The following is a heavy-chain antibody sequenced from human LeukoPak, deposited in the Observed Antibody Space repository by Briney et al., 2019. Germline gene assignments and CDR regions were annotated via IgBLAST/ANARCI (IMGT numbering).Heavy chain of an antibody. CDR2: INPSGGST. J-gene: IGHJ3*02. V-gene: IGHV1-46*01. Sequence: ASVKVSYKASGYTFTSYYMHWVRQAPGQGLEWMGIINPSGGSTSYAQKFQGRVTMTRDMSTSTVYMELSSLRSEDTAVYYCARDFQLRYFDWLLARNDAFDIWGQGTMVTVSS. CDR1: GYTFTSYY. D-gene: IGHD3-9*01. CDR3: ARDFQLRYFDWLLARNDAFDI.